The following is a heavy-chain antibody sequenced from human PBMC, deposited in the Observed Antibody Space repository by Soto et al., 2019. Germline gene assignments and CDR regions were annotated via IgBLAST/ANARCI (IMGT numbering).Heavy chain of an antibody. CDR1: GGSFSGYY. D-gene: IGHD3-3*01. J-gene: IGHJ5*02. V-gene: IGHV4-34*01. CDR3: GRAYLGDLRFLEGRKRIPGFAP. CDR2: INHSGST. Sequence: SETLSLTCAVYGGSFSGYYWSWIRQPPGKGLEWIGEINHSGSTNYNPSLKSRVTISVDTSKNQFSLKLSSVTAADTAVYYCGRAYLGDLRFLEGRKRIPGFAPGGRGPLVPVPS.